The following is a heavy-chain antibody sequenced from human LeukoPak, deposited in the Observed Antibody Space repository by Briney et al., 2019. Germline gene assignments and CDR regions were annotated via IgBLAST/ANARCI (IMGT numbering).Heavy chain of an antibody. CDR2: IYESGTT. J-gene: IGHJ4*02. CDR3: ARGAWATRLGS. CDR1: VESLIGYY. V-gene: IGHV4-34*01. D-gene: IGHD2-15*01. Sequence: PSETLSFTCAVNVESLIGYYWGWVRRPPGEGLEWIGEIYESGTTEYNPSLKSRVTISMVPSKQQFSLSLSSVTAADTAVYYCARGAWATRLGSWGLGTPVIVSS.